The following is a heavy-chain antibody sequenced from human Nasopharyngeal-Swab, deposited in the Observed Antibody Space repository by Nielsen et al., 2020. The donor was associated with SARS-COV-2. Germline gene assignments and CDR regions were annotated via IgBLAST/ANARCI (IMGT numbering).Heavy chain of an antibody. Sequence: GEALKISCAASGFTASSNYMSWVRQAPGKGLVWVSRINSDGSSTSYADSVKGRFTISRDNAKNTLYLQMNSLRAEDTAVYYCARYFPRPLDFWNHLSVSHLLYYYGMDVWGQGTTVTVSS. D-gene: IGHD3-3*01. CDR3: ARYFPRPLDFWNHLSVSHLLYYYGMDV. V-gene: IGHV3-74*01. J-gene: IGHJ6*02. CDR1: GFTASSNY. CDR2: INSDGSST.